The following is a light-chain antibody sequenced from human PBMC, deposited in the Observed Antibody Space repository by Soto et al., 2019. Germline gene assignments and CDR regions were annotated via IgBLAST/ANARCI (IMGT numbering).Light chain of an antibody. CDR3: QQYGSFSPIT. J-gene: IGKJ4*01. V-gene: IGKV1-5*01. Sequence: DIQMTQSPSTLSASVGDRVTITCRASRSISYWLAWYQQRPRMAPKLLIFDASILQSGVPSRFSGSGSGTEFTLTISRLQTDDFATYYCQQYGSFSPITFGGGTKVEI. CDR1: RSISYW. CDR2: DAS.